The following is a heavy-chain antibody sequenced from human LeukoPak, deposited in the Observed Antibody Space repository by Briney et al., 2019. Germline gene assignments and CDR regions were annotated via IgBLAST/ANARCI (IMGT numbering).Heavy chain of an antibody. D-gene: IGHD6-13*01. V-gene: IGHV4-31*03. J-gene: IGHJ4*02. CDR3: ARWPGIAAAGDY. Sequence: SETLSLTCTVSSGSISSGGYYWSWIRQHPGKGLEWIGYIYYSGSTYYNPSLKSRVTISVDTSKNQFSLKLSSVTAADTAVYYCARWPGIAAAGDYWGQGTLVTVSS. CDR1: SGSISSGGYY. CDR2: IYYSGST.